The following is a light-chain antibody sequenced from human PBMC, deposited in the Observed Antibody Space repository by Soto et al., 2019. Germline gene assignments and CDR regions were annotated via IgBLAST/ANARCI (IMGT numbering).Light chain of an antibody. V-gene: IGLV2-14*01. CDR3: SSHSSSSAYYV. CDR2: EVN. J-gene: IGLJ1*01. CDR1: SSDIGYYDY. Sequence: QSALTQPASVSGSPGQSITISCTGTSSDIGYYDYVSWYQHHSGKATKLIIYEVNNRPSGVSTRFSGSKSVNTASLTISGLQAEDAADYYCSSHSSSSAYYVFGTGTKVTVL.